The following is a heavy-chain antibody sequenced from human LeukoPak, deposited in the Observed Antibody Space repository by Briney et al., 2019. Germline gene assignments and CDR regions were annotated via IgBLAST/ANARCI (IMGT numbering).Heavy chain of an antibody. CDR1: GLTFSTYN. D-gene: IGHD6-6*01. CDR2: IFYSGST. Sequence: PGGSLRLSCAASGLTFSTYNMNWVRQAPGRGLEWIGNIFYSGSTYYSTSLKSRVTISLDTSRNQFSLKLNSVTAADTAVYFCGRDSHYSTSSNYYYYYMNVWGKGTTVTVSS. V-gene: IGHV4-59*12. J-gene: IGHJ6*03. CDR3: GRDSHYSTSSNYYYYYMNV.